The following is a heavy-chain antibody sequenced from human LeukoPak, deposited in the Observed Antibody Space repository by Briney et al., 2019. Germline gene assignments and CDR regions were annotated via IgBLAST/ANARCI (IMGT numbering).Heavy chain of an antibody. Sequence: PGGSLRLSCAASGFTFSNFEMNWVRRAPWKELEWVSYVSSSGSSIYYADSVRGRFTVSRDNAKNSLFLQMNSLRAEDTAIYYCATEGPGSHPDYWGQGTLVSVSS. D-gene: IGHD3-10*01. CDR3: ATEGPGSHPDY. J-gene: IGHJ4*02. V-gene: IGHV3-48*03. CDR2: VSSSGSSI. CDR1: GFTFSNFE.